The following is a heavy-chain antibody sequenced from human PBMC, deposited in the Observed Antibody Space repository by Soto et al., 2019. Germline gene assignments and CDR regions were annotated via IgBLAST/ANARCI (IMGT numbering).Heavy chain of an antibody. CDR1: GFSLASGKVG. J-gene: IGHJ6*03. Sequence: HVTLKESGPVLVKPTETITLTCTVSGFSLASGKVGVTWIRQPPGKALEWLAHIFSNVEKSYRTSLKDRLTISKDTSKSQVVLTMTKVDPVDTATYYCAQILFGRSVAGGYFYMDVWGKGTTVTVSS. CDR2: IFSNVEK. V-gene: IGHV2-26*01. CDR3: AQILFGRSVAGGYFYMDV. D-gene: IGHD6-19*01.